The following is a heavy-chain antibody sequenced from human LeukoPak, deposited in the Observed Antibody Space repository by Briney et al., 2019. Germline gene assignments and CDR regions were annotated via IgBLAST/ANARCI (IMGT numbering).Heavy chain of an antibody. D-gene: IGHD3-16*01. CDR2: INPNSGGT. CDR3: ARAGGGYRNFDL. CDR1: GYTFTVYY. Sequence: ASVKVSCKASGYTFTVYYMHWVRQAPGQGLEWMGWINPNSGGTNYAHKFQGWVTMTRDTSISTAYMELSRLRSDDTAVYYCARAGGGYRNFDLWGRGTLVTVSS. V-gene: IGHV1-2*04. J-gene: IGHJ2*01.